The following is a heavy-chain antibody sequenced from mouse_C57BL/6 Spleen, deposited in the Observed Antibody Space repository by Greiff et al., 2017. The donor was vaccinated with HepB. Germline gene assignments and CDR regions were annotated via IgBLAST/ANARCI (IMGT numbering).Heavy chain of an antibody. J-gene: IGHJ2*01. Sequence: DVHLVESGGDLVKPGGSLKLSCAASGFTFSSYGMSWVRQTPDKRLEWVATISSGGSYTYYPDSVKGRFTISRDNAKNTLYLQMSSLKSEDTAMYYCARLYDGYYAPLFDYWGQGTTLTVSS. CDR3: ARLYDGYYAPLFDY. CDR1: GFTFSSYG. D-gene: IGHD2-3*01. CDR2: ISSGGSYT. V-gene: IGHV5-6*01.